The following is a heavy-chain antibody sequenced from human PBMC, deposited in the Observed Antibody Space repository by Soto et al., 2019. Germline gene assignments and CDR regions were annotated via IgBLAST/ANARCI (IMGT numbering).Heavy chain of an antibody. CDR3: ARLQFGEGFDY. J-gene: IGHJ4*02. CDR2: ILHTGGT. CDR1: GGSISGGGFS. Sequence: SETLSLTCAVSGGSISGGGFSWSWTRQPPGKGLEWIGYILHTGGTQYNPSLKSRVSMSVDKSKNQFSLHLTSVTAADTAVYYCARLQFGEGFDYWGQGALVTVSS. D-gene: IGHD3-10*01. V-gene: IGHV4-30-2*01.